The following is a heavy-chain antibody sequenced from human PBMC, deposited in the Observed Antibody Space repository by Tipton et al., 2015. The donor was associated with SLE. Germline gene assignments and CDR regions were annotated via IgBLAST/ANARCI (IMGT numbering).Heavy chain of an antibody. Sequence: SLRLSCAASGFTFRSYWMSWARQAPGKGLEWVANMNQDGSQKSYVDSVKGRFIISRDNAKNSLYLQMFSLRAEDTAVYYCARGAGTGYWGQGTLVTVSS. CDR1: GFTFRSYW. CDR2: MNQDGSQK. V-gene: IGHV3-7*01. CDR3: ARGAGTGY. J-gene: IGHJ4*02. D-gene: IGHD6-13*01.